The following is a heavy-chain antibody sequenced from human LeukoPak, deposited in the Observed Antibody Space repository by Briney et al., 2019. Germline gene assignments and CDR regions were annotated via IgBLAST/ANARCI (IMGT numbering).Heavy chain of an antibody. V-gene: IGHV3-33*06. J-gene: IGHJ4*02. CDR2: IWSDGTRE. Sequence: GGSLRLSCVASGFTFTHYGFHWVRQTPGKGLEWVAIIWSDGTRENYADSVKGRFTISRDNSKNTLYVQMNSLRAEDTAVYYCAKGHYYGSGSLDYWGQGTLVTVSS. CDR3: AKGHYYGSGSLDY. CDR1: GFTFTHYG. D-gene: IGHD3-10*01.